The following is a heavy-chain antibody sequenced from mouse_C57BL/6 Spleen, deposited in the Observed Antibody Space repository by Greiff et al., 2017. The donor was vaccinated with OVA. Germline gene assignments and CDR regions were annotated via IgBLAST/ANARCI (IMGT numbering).Heavy chain of an antibody. Sequence: EVQRVESGGGLVKPGGSLKLSCAVSGFTFSSYAMSWVRQTPEKRLEWVATISDGGSYTYYPDNVKGRFTISRDNAKNNLYLQMSHLKSEDTAMYYCARDYYGSSLEYFDVWGTGTTVTVSS. J-gene: IGHJ1*03. CDR3: ARDYYGSSLEYFDV. CDR2: ISDGGSYT. D-gene: IGHD1-1*01. V-gene: IGHV5-4*01. CDR1: GFTFSSYA.